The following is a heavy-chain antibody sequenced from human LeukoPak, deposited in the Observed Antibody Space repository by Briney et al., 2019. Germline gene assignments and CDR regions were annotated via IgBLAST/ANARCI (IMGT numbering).Heavy chain of an antibody. V-gene: IGHV4-34*01. CDR2: INHSGST. Sequence: SETLSLTCTVSGGSISPNYWSWIRQPPGKGLEWIGEINHSGSTNYNPSLKSRVTISVDTSKNQFSLKLSSVTAADTAVYYCARGPYYYGSGSYYNGYGMDVWGQGTTVTVSS. J-gene: IGHJ6*02. CDR3: ARGPYYYGSGSYYNGYGMDV. D-gene: IGHD3-10*01. CDR1: GGSISPNY.